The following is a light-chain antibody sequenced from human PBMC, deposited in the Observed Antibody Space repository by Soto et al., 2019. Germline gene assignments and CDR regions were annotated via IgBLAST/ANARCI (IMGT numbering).Light chain of an antibody. V-gene: IGLV2-14*01. J-gene: IGLJ2*01. CDR1: SSDVGGYNY. Sequence: QSALTLPASVSGSPGQSITISCTGTSSDVGGYNYVSWYQQHPGKAPKLMIYEVSNRPSGVSNRFSGSKSGNTASLTISGVQAENVAYYYSSSYTSSSTLVFGRGTQLTVL. CDR3: SSYTSSSTLV. CDR2: EVS.